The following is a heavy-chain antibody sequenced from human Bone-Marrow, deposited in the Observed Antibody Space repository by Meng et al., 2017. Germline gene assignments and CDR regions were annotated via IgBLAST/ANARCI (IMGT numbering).Heavy chain of an antibody. J-gene: IGHJ4*02. CDR2: ISGAGTST. Sequence: GESLKISCAAAEFTFSSDAMNGVRQAPGKGLEWVSGISGAGTSTFYADSVKGRFTVSRDNSKNTLYLQMNSLRVEDTAVYYCAKDMAVGANRNCFEYWGQGTLVTVSS. V-gene: IGHV3-23*01. CDR1: EFTFSSDA. D-gene: IGHD1-26*01. CDR3: AKDMAVGANRNCFEY.